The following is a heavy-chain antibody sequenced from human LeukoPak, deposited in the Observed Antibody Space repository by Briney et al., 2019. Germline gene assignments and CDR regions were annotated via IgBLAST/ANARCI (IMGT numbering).Heavy chain of an antibody. D-gene: IGHD3-3*01. CDR1: GYTFTSYG. Sequence: GASVKVSCKASGYTFTSYGISWVRQAPGQGLEWMGWISAYNGNTNYAQKLQGRVTMTTDTSTSTAYMELRSLRSDDTAVYYCARDGVGRGSENRKYDFWSGYLGTYYYYYMDVWGKGTTVTVSS. CDR2: ISAYNGNT. CDR3: ARDGVGRGSENRKYDFWSGYLGTYYYYYMDV. J-gene: IGHJ6*03. V-gene: IGHV1-18*01.